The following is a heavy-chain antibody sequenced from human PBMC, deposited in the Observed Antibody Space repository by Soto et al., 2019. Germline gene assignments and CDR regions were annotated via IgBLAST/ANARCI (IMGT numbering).Heavy chain of an antibody. CDR1: GGTFSRYA. CDR3: ARDGTLYDSSGYYYLY. V-gene: IGHV1-69*13. J-gene: IGHJ4*02. CDR2: IIPMFGRA. D-gene: IGHD3-22*01. Sequence: VKVSCKDSGGTFSRYAISWVRQAPGQGLEWRGGIIPMFGRANYAQKFQGRVTITADECASTAYMELSSLRSEDTAVYYCARDGTLYDSSGYYYLYWGQGTLVTVPS.